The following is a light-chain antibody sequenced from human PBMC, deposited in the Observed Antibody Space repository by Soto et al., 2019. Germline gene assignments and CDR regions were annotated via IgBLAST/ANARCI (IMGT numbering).Light chain of an antibody. J-gene: IGKJ1*01. CDR3: QQYNTYVWT. V-gene: IGKV1-5*01. CDR2: DAS. CDR1: QSLSSW. Sequence: DIQMTQSPSTLSASVGDRVTITCRASQSLSSWLAWYQQKPGKAPNLLIYDASSLESGVPSRFSGSGSGTEFTLTISSLQPDDFATYYCQQYNTYVWTFGQGTRWIS.